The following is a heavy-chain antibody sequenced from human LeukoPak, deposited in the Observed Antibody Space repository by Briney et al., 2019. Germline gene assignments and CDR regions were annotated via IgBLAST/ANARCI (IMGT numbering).Heavy chain of an antibody. CDR2: ISGSGGIT. J-gene: IGHJ4*02. Sequence: LPGGSLRLSCAASGFTFSSYAMSWVRHAPGRGLEWVSTISGSGGITYFADSVKGRFTISRDNSKNTLYLQINSLRPEDTAVYYCAKGGWHYFDYWGQGTLVTVSS. CDR1: GFTFSSYA. D-gene: IGHD6-19*01. V-gene: IGHV3-23*01. CDR3: AKGGWHYFDY.